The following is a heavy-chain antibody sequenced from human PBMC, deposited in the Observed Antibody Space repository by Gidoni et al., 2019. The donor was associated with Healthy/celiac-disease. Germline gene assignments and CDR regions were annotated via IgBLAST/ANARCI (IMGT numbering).Heavy chain of an antibody. D-gene: IGHD1-26*01. CDR2: ISSSSSYI. V-gene: IGHV3-21*01. CDR1: GFTFSSYS. J-gene: IGHJ6*02. Sequence: EVQLVESGGGLVKPGGSLRLSCAASGFTFSSYSMNWVRQAPGKGLEWVSSISSSSSYIYYADSVKGRFTISRDNAKNSLYLQMNSLRAEDTAVYYCARSGPSSPEYYYYGMDVWGQGTTVTVSS. CDR3: ARSGPSSPEYYYYGMDV.